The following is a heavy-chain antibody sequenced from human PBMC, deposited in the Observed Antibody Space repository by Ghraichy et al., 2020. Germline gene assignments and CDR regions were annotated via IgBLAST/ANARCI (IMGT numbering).Heavy chain of an antibody. J-gene: IGHJ4*02. CDR3: ARTCSGATCYAGIDY. CDR2: INPKSGGT. Sequence: ASVKVSCKASGYIFTGYSMHWVRQAAGQGLEWMGRINPKSGGTILAQNFQGRVTMTWDTSISTAYMELSRLESDDTAVYYCARTCSGATCYAGIDYWGQGTLVTVSS. D-gene: IGHD2-15*01. V-gene: IGHV1-2*06. CDR1: GYIFTGYS.